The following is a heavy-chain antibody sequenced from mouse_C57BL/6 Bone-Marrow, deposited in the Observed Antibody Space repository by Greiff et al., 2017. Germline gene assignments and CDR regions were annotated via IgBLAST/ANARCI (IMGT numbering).Heavy chain of an antibody. V-gene: IGHV1-52*01. Sequence: QVQLKQPGAELVRPGSSVKMSCKASGYTFTSYWMHWVKQRPIQGLEWIGNIDPYDSETHYNQKFKDKATLPVDKSSSTAYMQLSSLTSEDSAVYYCAGDGGSSDGCMDYWGQGTSVTGSS. CDR1: GYTFTSYW. CDR3: AGDGGSSDGCMDY. J-gene: IGHJ4*01. CDR2: IDPYDSET. D-gene: IGHD1-1*01.